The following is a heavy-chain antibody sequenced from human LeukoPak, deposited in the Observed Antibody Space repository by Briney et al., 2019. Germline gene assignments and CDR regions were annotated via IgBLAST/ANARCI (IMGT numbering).Heavy chain of an antibody. Sequence: SETLSLTCTLSGRSIRSYYWRWIRQPPGNVPGWIGYIYYSGSNNYNRSHTSRVSTSVDMSKNKFSLRLTSVTAADTAVYYCAREQRADAYFDYWGQGALVTVSS. CDR1: GRSIRSYY. J-gene: IGHJ4*02. V-gene: IGHV4-59*01. D-gene: IGHD4/OR15-4a*01. CDR2: IYYSGSN. CDR3: AREQRADAYFDY.